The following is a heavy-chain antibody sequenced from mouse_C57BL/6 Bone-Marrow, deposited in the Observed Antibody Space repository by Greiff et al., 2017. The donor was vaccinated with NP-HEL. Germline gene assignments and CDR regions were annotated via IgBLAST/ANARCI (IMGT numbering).Heavy chain of an antibody. D-gene: IGHD2-4*01. CDR1: GFSLTSYA. J-gene: IGHJ4*01. CDR2: IWTGGGT. CDR3: ARNIDYDTNAMDY. V-gene: IGHV2-9-1*01. Sequence: QVQLQQSGPGLVAPSQSLSITCTVSGFSLTSYAISWVRQPPGKGLAWLGVIWTGGGTNYNSALKSRLSISKDNSKSQVFLKMNSMQTDDTAEYYCARNIDYDTNAMDYWGQGTSVTVSS.